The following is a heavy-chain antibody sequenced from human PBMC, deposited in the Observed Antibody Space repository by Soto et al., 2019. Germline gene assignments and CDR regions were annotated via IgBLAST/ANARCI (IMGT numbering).Heavy chain of an antibody. CDR2: IYTSGST. V-gene: IGHV4-4*07. D-gene: IGHD2-21*02. Sequence: LSLTCTVSGGSISSYYWSWIRQPAGKGLEWIGRIYTSGSTNYNPSLKSRVTMSVDTSKNQFSLKLSSVTAADTAVYYCARTAYCGGDCYPPYFDYWGQGTLVTVSS. CDR3: ARTAYCGGDCYPPYFDY. J-gene: IGHJ4*02. CDR1: GGSISSYY.